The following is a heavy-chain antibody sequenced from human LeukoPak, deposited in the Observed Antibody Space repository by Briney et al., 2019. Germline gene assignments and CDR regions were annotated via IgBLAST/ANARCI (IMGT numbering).Heavy chain of an antibody. V-gene: IGHV3-73*01. CDR3: TRSLNWIREY. CDR2: IGNKATNYAT. J-gene: IGHJ4*02. Sequence: GGSLRLSCAASGFTFSGSTMHWVRQASGKGLEWVGRIGNKATNYATAYAASVKGRFTISRDDSKNTAYLQMNSLKIEDTAVYYCTRSLNWIREYWGQGTLVTVSS. CDR1: GFTFSGST. D-gene: IGHD1-20*01.